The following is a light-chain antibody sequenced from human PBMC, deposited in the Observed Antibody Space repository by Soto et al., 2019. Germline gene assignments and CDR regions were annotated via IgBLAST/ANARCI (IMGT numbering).Light chain of an antibody. CDR2: DVS. CDR1: SSDVGGYNY. Sequence: QSALTQPASVSGSPGQSITISCTGTSSDVGGYNYVSWYQQHPGKAPKLMIYDVSNWPSGVSNRFSGSKSGNTASLTISGLQAEDEADYCCSSYTSSSTVVFGGGTKLTVL. J-gene: IGLJ2*01. CDR3: SSYTSSSTVV. V-gene: IGLV2-14*01.